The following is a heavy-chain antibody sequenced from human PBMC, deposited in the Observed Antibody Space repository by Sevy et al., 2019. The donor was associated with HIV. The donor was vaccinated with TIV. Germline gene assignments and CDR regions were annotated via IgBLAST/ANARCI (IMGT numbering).Heavy chain of an antibody. J-gene: IGHJ6*02. CDR2: ISYDGSNK. CDR1: GFTFSLYA. V-gene: IGHV3-30-3*01. D-gene: IGHD4-17*01. Sequence: GVSLRLSCAASGFTFSLYAMHWVRQAPGKGLEWVTIISYDGSNKFYADSVEGRFTISRDNSRSTLFLEMNSLRPEDTAIYYCAREGDGDRYGMDVWGQGTTVTVSS. CDR3: AREGDGDRYGMDV.